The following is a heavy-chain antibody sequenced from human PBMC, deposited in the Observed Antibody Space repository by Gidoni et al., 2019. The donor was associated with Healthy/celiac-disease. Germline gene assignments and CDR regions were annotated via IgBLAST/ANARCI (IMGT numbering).Heavy chain of an antibody. Sequence: QVQLQQWGAGLLKPSETLSPTCAVYGGSFSGYYWSWIRQPPGKGLEWIGDINHRGSTNYNPSLKSRVTISVDTSKKQFSLKLSSVTAADTAVYYCARNRIAAAGFDFEYWGQGTLVTVSS. V-gene: IGHV4-34*01. J-gene: IGHJ4*02. CDR2: INHRGST. CDR1: GGSFSGYY. CDR3: ARNRIAAAGFDFEY. D-gene: IGHD6-13*01.